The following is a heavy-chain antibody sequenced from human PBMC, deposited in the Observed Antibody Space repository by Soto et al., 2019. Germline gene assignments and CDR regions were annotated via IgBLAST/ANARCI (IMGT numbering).Heavy chain of an antibody. V-gene: IGHV3-30*18. Sequence: QVQLVESGGGVVPPGTSLRLSCAASGFTFSTYGMHWVRQTPGKGLEWVALISYDGTNKYYADSVKGRCTISRDNSKNTLYLQMNSLSAEDTAVYYCAKDLQAYGDYYYYCYGLDVWGQGTTVSVSS. CDR1: GFTFSTYG. D-gene: IGHD4-17*01. CDR2: ISYDGTNK. CDR3: AKDLQAYGDYYYYCYGLDV. J-gene: IGHJ6*02.